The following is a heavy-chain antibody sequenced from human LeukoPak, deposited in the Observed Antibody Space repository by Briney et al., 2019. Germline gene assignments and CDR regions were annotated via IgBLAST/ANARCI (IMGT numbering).Heavy chain of an antibody. CDR1: GFTFENHW. CDR3: ARWAGVIDY. Sequence: PGGSLRLSSAASGFTFENHWMTWIRQAPGKGPEWVAYIKQNGSVQHYSDSVKGRFTISRDDAKNSLILEMNSLRDEDTAVYYCARWAGVIDYWGQGTLVTVSS. V-gene: IGHV3-7*01. CDR2: IKQNGSVQ. D-gene: IGHD3-10*01. J-gene: IGHJ4*02.